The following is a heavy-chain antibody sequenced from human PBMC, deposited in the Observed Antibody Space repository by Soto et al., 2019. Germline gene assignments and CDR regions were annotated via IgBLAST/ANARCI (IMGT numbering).Heavy chain of an antibody. V-gene: IGHV3-33*01. D-gene: IGHD3-9*01. CDR2: IWYDGSNK. J-gene: IGHJ5*02. CDR1: GFTFSSYG. CDR3: ARDQGYDILTGYKTNWFDP. Sequence: PGGSLRLSCASSGFTFSSYGMHWDRQAPGKGLEWVAVIWYDGSNKYYADSVKGRFTISRDNSKNTLYLQMNSLRAEDTAVYYCARDQGYDILTGYKTNWFDPWGQGTLVTVSS.